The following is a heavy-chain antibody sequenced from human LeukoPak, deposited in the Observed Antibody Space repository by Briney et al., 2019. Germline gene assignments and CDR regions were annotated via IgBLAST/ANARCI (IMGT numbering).Heavy chain of an antibody. CDR2: IVVGSGNT. CDR1: GFTFTSSA. CDR3: AAGPVRGGYYYMDV. J-gene: IGHJ6*03. Sequence: GTSVKVSCKASGFTFTSSAMQWVRQARGQRLEWIGWIVVGSGNTNYAQKFQERVTITRDMSTSTAYMELSSLRSEDTAVYCCAAGPVRGGYYYMDVWGKGTTVTVSS. V-gene: IGHV1-58*02. D-gene: IGHD6-19*01.